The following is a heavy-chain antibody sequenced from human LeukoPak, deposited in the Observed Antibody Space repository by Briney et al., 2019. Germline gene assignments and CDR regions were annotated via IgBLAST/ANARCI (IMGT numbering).Heavy chain of an antibody. CDR3: ARHSRPSDWFDP. J-gene: IGHJ5*02. CDR1: GGSISGSSYY. V-gene: IGHV4-39*01. CDR2: IYYSGST. Sequence: NSSETLSLTCTVSGGSISGSSYYWGWIRQPPGKGLEWIGSIYYSGSTYYNPSLKSRVTISVDTSKNQFSLKLSSVTAADTAVYYCARHSRPSDWFDPWGQGTLVTVSS.